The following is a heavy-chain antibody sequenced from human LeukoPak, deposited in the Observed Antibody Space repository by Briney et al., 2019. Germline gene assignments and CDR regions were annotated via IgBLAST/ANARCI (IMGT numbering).Heavy chain of an antibody. V-gene: IGHV1-2*02. Sequence: ASVKVSCKASGYTFTGYYMHWVRQAPGQGLEWTGWINPNSGGTNYAQKFQGRVTMTRDTSISTAYMELSRLRSDDTAVYYCARDQRGSGGLDYWGQGTLVTVSS. CDR2: INPNSGGT. CDR3: ARDQRGSGGLDY. CDR1: GYTFTGYY. D-gene: IGHD3-10*01. J-gene: IGHJ4*02.